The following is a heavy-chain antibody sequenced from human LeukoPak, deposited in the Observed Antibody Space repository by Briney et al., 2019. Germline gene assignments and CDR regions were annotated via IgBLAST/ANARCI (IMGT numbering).Heavy chain of an antibody. CDR3: ARSGWGNRQAFDI. CDR1: GYTFTSYG. J-gene: IGHJ3*02. V-gene: IGHV1-18*01. Sequence: ASVKVSCKASGYTFTSYGISWVRQAPGQGLEWMGWMNPNSGNTGYAQKFQGRVTMTTDTSTSTAYMELRSLRSDDTAVYYCARSGWGNRQAFDIWGQGTMVTVSS. CDR2: MNPNSGNT. D-gene: IGHD6-19*01.